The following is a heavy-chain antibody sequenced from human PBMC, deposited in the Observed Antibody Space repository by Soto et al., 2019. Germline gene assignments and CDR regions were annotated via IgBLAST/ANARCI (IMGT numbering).Heavy chain of an antibody. D-gene: IGHD3-22*01. V-gene: IGHV1-18*01. J-gene: IGHJ4*02. CDR1: GYTFTSYG. CDR2: ISAYNGNT. Sequence: ASVKVSCKASGYTFTSYGISWVRQAPGQGLEWMGWISAYNGNTNYAQKLQGRVTMTTDTSTSTAYMELRSLRSDDTAVYYCARDKGFTMIVVVSLGPFDYWGQGTLVTVSS. CDR3: ARDKGFTMIVVVSLGPFDY.